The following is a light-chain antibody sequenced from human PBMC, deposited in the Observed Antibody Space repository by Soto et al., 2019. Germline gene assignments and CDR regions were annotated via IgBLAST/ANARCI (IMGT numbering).Light chain of an antibody. CDR3: QQSYRSPPT. CDR1: QSIDSY. J-gene: IGKJ2*01. V-gene: IGKV1-39*01. Sequence: DIHMTQSPSSLSASVGDRVTITCRASQSIDSYVNWYQQKSGQAPKLLIYAASSLRSGVPSRFSGTGSGTDFTLTITSLQPEDFASYHCQQSYRSPPTFGQGTKLEIK. CDR2: AAS.